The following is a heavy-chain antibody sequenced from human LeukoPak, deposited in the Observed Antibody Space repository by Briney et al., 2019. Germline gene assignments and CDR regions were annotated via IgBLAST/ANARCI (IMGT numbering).Heavy chain of an antibody. J-gene: IGHJ3*02. CDR2: MNPNSGNT. CDR1: GYTFTSYD. Sequence: ASVKVSCKASGYTFTSYDINWVRQATGQGLEWMGWMNPNSGNTGYAQKFQGRVTITRNTSISTAYMELSSLRSEDTAVYYCARVTISGWLERDYAFDIWGQGTMVTVSS. CDR3: ARVTISGWLERDYAFDI. D-gene: IGHD6-19*01. V-gene: IGHV1-8*03.